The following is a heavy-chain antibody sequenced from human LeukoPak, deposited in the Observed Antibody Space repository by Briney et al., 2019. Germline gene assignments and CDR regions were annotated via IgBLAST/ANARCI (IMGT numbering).Heavy chain of an antibody. V-gene: IGHV1-8*03. CDR2: MNPNSGNT. J-gene: IGHJ6*03. CDR3: ARSSSWPYYYYYMDV. Sequence: ASVKVSCKAFGYTVTSYDINLVRQSTGHGLHLLECMNPNSGNTGYAQKFQGRVTITRNTSISTAYMELSSLRSEDTAVYYCARSSSWPYYYYYMDVWGKGTTVTVSS. D-gene: IGHD6-13*01. CDR1: GYTVTSYD.